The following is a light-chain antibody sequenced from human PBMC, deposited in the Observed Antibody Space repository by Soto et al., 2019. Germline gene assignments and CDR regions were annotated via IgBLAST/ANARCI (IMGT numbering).Light chain of an antibody. CDR2: KAS. J-gene: IGKJ1*01. CDR3: QQYNSYST. V-gene: IGKV1-5*03. Sequence: DLQMTQSPSTLSASVGDRVTITCRASQSISSWLAWYQQKPGKAPKLLIYKASSLESGVPSRFSGSGSGTEFPLTIRRPQPDYFATYFCQQYNSYSTFGQGAKVEIK. CDR1: QSISSW.